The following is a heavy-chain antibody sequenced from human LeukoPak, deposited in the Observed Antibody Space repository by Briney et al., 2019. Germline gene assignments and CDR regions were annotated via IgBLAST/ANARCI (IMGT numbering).Heavy chain of an antibody. CDR1: GGSISSYY. CDR3: ARGAGYYDTIDY. D-gene: IGHD3-22*01. J-gene: IGHJ4*02. Sequence: SETLSLTCTVSGGSISSYYWSWIRQPPGKGLEWIGYIYYSGSTNYNPSLKSRVTISVDTSKNQFSLKLSSVTAADTAAYYCARGAGYYDTIDYWGQGTLVTVSS. CDR2: IYYSGST. V-gene: IGHV4-59*01.